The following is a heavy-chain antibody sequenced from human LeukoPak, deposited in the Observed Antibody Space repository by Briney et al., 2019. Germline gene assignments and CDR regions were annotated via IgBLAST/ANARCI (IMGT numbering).Heavy chain of an antibody. D-gene: IGHD5-18*01. CDR1: GGSISSGSYY. J-gene: IGHJ4*02. CDR3: ARVGYGPVDS. V-gene: IGHV4-61*02. CDR2: IYSSGST. Sequence: PSQTLSLTCTVSGGSISSGSYYWSWIRQPTGQGLEGIGRIYSSGSTNYNPSLKSRVTLSLDTSNTQFSLKLSSVTAAATAVYFWARVGYGPVDSWGQGTPVTVSS.